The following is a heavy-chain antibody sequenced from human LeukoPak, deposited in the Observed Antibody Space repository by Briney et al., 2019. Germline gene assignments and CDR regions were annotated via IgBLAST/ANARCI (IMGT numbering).Heavy chain of an antibody. V-gene: IGHV3-30-3*01. CDR1: GFTFSSYA. CDR2: ISYDGSNK. Sequence: GGSLRLSCAASGFTFSSYAMHWVRQAPGKGLEWVAVISYDGSNKYYADSVKGRFTISRDNSKNTLYLQMNSLRAEDTAVYYCARDGYNLELDYWGQGTLVTVSS. D-gene: IGHD5-24*01. J-gene: IGHJ4*02. CDR3: ARDGYNLELDY.